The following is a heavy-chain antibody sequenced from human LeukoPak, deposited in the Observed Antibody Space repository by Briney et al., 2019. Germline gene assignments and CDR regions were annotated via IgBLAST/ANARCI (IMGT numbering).Heavy chain of an antibody. J-gene: IGHJ4*02. CDR2: ISYDGSNK. V-gene: IGHV3-30-3*01. D-gene: IGHD3-3*01. Sequence: PGGSLRLSCAASGFTFSSYAMHWVRQAPGKGLEWVAVISYDGSNKYYADSVKGRFTISRDNSKNTLYLQMNSLRGEDTAVYYCARGAPRNYNFWSGPFDYWGQGSLVTVSS. CDR3: ARGAPRNYNFWSGPFDY. CDR1: GFTFSSYA.